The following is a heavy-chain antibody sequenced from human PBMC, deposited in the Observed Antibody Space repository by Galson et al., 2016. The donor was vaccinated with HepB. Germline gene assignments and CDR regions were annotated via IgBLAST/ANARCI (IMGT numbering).Heavy chain of an antibody. J-gene: IGHJ6*01. CDR2: IYPGDSDT. Sequence: QSGAEVKKPGESLNISCKGSGYSFTNYWIGWVRQMPGKGLEWMGLIYPGDSDTKYSPSFQGQVTISADKSISTAYLQFSSLKASVRSTYFRARRGSRGYLYYNGLDVWGQGTTVTVSS. CDR3: ARRGSRGYLYYNGLDV. V-gene: IGHV5-51*01. D-gene: IGHD3-22*01. CDR1: GYSFTNYW.